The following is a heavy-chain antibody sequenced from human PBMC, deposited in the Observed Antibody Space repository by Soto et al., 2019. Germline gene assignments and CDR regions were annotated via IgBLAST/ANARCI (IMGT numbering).Heavy chain of an antibody. V-gene: IGHV1-2*02. J-gene: IGHJ4*02. CDR3: ARGDYGTGGYPFPYFDY. CDR1: GYSFTGYY. D-gene: IGHD2-8*02. Sequence: HEHLVQSGAEVKRPGASLKVSCKASGYSFTGYYIHWVRQAPGQGLEWMGWINPDSGATNYAQNFQGRVNLTSDTSISTASMDLTSLTSGDTAVYYCARGDYGTGGYPFPYFDYWGQGTLVIVSS. CDR2: INPDSGAT.